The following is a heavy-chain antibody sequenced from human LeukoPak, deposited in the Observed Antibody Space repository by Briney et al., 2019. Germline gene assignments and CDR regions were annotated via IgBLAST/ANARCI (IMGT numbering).Heavy chain of an antibody. V-gene: IGHV4-59*01. CDR3: ALRRLTSAQIIEDNWFDP. Sequence: SETLSLTCTVSGASMSTYYWGWIRQPPGKGLEWIGYTYYSGRTNYNPSLKSRVTISLDTSKNQFSLRLTSVTAADTAVYYCALRRLTSAQIIEDNWFDPWGQGTLVTVSS. CDR2: TYYSGRT. J-gene: IGHJ5*02. D-gene: IGHD2/OR15-2a*01. CDR1: GASMSTYY.